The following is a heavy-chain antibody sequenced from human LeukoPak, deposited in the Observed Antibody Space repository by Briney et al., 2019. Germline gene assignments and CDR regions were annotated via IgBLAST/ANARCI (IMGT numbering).Heavy chain of an antibody. D-gene: IGHD3-22*01. CDR2: ISAYNGNT. Sequence: ASVKVSCKASGYTFTSYGISWVRQAPGQGLEWMGWISAYNGNTNYAQKLQGRVTMTTDTSTSTAYMELRSLSSVTAADTAVYYCARDLPYDSSGTDPLNDAFDIWGQGTMVTVSS. V-gene: IGHV1-18*01. J-gene: IGHJ3*02. CDR1: GYTFTSYG. CDR3: ARDLPYDSSGTDPLNDAFDI.